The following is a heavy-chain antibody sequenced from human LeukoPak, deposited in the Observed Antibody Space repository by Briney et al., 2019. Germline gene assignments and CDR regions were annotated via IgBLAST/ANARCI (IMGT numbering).Heavy chain of an antibody. CDR1: GGSVSSGSYY. CDR2: IYYSGST. V-gene: IGHV4-61*01. Sequence: PSETLSLTCTVSGGSVSSGSYYWSWIRQPPGKGLGWIGYIYYSGSTNYNPSLKSRVTISVDTSKNQFSLKLSSVTAADTAVYYCARDLVTGTTSFDYWGQGTLVTVSS. D-gene: IGHD1-7*01. CDR3: ARDLVTGTTSFDY. J-gene: IGHJ4*02.